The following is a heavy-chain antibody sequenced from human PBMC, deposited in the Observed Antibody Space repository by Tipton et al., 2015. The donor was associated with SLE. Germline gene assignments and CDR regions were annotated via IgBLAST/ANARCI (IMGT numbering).Heavy chain of an antibody. CDR1: GGSISSHY. J-gene: IGHJ4*02. V-gene: IGHV4-59*11. D-gene: IGHD2-21*01. Sequence: TLSLTCTVSGGSISSHYWSWIRQPPGKGLEWIGYIYYSGSTNYNPSLKSRVTISVDTSKNQFSLKLSSVTAADTAVYYCARQAGGDYFDYWGQGTLVTVSS. CDR3: ARQAGGDYFDY. CDR2: IYYSGST.